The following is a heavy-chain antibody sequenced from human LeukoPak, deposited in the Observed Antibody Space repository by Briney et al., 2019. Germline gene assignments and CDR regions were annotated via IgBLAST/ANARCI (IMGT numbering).Heavy chain of an antibody. V-gene: IGHV4-59*01. CDR2: INYSGST. J-gene: IGHJ3*02. CDR1: GGSITNSY. CDR3: ARDPLSTNDFDI. D-gene: IGHD1-1*01. Sequence: PSETLSLTCTVTGGSITNSYWNWIRQSPGKGLEWIGYINYSGSTNYNPSLKSRVTISVDTSKNQFSLKLSSVTAADTAVYFCARDPLSTNDFDIWGQGTMVTVSS.